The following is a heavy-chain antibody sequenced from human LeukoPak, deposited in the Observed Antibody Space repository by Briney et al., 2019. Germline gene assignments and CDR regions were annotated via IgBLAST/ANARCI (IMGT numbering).Heavy chain of an antibody. V-gene: IGHV4-59*01. Sequence: SETLSLTCTVSGDSLRNYCWSWIRQTPGQGLEWIGCFYNSGNTKSNPSLKSRCTISVDTSKNQFSLNLSSVTAADTAVYYCARGDCSGTHCPERFDPWGQGTLVTVSS. D-gene: IGHD2-15*01. CDR2: FYNSGNT. J-gene: IGHJ5*02. CDR1: GDSLRNYC. CDR3: ARGDCSGTHCPERFDP.